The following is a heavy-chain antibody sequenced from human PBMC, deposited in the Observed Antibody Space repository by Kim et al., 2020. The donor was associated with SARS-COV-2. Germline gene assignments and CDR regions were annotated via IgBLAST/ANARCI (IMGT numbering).Heavy chain of an antibody. Sequence: DGSNKYYADSGKGRFTISRDNSKNTLDLQMNSRRAEDTAVYYCELAGFLGYWGQGTLVTVSS. J-gene: IGHJ4*02. CDR3: ELAGFLGY. D-gene: IGHD6-19*01. CDR2: DGSNK. V-gene: IGHV3-30*01.